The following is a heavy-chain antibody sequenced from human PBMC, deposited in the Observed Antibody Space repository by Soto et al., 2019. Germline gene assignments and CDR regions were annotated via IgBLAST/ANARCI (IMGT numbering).Heavy chain of an antibody. V-gene: IGHV3-30-3*01. J-gene: IGHJ6*02. CDR2: ISYDGSNK. Sequence: GGSLRLSCAASGFTFSSYAMHWVRQAPGKGLEWVAVISYDGSNKYYADSVKGRFTISRDNSKNTLYLQMNSLRAEDTAVYYCARDPPGTTSLYYYGMDVWGQGTTVTVSS. D-gene: IGHD1-7*01. CDR3: ARDPPGTTSLYYYGMDV. CDR1: GFTFSSYA.